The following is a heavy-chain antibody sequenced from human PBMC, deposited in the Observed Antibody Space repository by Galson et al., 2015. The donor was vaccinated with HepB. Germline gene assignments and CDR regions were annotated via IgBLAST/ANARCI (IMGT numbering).Heavy chain of an antibody. J-gene: IGHJ4*02. CDR3: ASGCGWYGGDFDY. CDR2: INAGNGNT. V-gene: IGHV1-3*01. Sequence: SVKVSCKASGYTFTSYAMHWVRQAPGQRLEWMGWINAGNGNTKYSQKFQGRVTITRDTSASTAYMELSSLRSEDTAVYYCASGCGWYGGDFDYWGQGTLVTVSS. CDR1: GYTFTSYA. D-gene: IGHD6-19*01.